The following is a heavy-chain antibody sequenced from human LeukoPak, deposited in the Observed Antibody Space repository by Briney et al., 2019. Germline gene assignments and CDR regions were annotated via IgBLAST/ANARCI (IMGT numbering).Heavy chain of an antibody. Sequence: SVKVSCKASGGTFSSYAISWVRQAPGQGLEWMGGIIPIFGTANYAQKFQGRVTITTDESTSTAYMELSSLRSEDTAVYYCATVYYDSSGYYPFDYWGQGTLVTISS. J-gene: IGHJ4*02. D-gene: IGHD3-22*01. CDR1: GGTFSSYA. CDR2: IIPIFGTA. CDR3: ATVYYDSSGYYPFDY. V-gene: IGHV1-69*05.